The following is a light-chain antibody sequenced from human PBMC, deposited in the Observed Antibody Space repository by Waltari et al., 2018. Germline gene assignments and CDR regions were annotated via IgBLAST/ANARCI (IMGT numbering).Light chain of an antibody. V-gene: IGKV1-39*01. CDR3: QQSFISPWT. Sequence: DIHLTQSPSSLSASVGDRVTITCRASQTINSFLNWYQQRPGEAPTRLIDSESSRQAGVPSRFSGRGSGTDFTLTISSLQPEDFATYYCQQSFISPWTFGQGTKVDI. CDR2: SES. J-gene: IGKJ1*01. CDR1: QTINSF.